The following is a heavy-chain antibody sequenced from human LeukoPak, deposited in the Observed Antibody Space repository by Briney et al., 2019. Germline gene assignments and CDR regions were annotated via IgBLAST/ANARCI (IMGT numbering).Heavy chain of an antibody. CDR2: IYTSGST. CDR3: ARVVAVAGTCWFDP. Sequence: SETLSLTCTVSGGSISSYYWSWIRQPAGKGLEWIGRIYTSGSTNYNPSLKSRVTMSVDTSKNQFSLKLSYVTAADTAVYYCARVVAVAGTCWFDPWGQGTLVTVSS. D-gene: IGHD6-19*01. V-gene: IGHV4-4*07. CDR1: GGSISSYY. J-gene: IGHJ5*02.